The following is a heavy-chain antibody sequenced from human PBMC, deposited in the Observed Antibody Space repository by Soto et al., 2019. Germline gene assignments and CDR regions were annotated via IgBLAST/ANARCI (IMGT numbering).Heavy chain of an antibody. CDR2: INSDGSST. J-gene: IGHJ4*02. Sequence: PGGSLRLSCAASGFTFSSYGMHWVRQAPGKGLVWVSRINSDGSSTSYADSVKGRFTISRDNAKNTLYLQMNSLRAEDTAVYYCARGLRDYYDSSGSDYVGYWGQGTLVTVSS. D-gene: IGHD3-22*01. CDR3: ARGLRDYYDSSGSDYVGY. V-gene: IGHV3-74*01. CDR1: GFTFSSYG.